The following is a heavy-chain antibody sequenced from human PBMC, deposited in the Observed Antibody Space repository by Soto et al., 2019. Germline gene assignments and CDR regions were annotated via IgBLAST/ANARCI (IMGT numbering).Heavy chain of an antibody. Sequence: ASVKVSCKASGYTFTSYAMHWVRQAPGQRLEWMGWINAGNGNTKYSQKFQGRVTITRDTSASTAYMELSSLRSEYTAVYYCARAIRFLEWLPFYWGQGTLVTVSS. CDR2: INAGNGNT. D-gene: IGHD3-3*01. CDR3: ARAIRFLEWLPFY. J-gene: IGHJ4*02. CDR1: GYTFTSYA. V-gene: IGHV1-3*01.